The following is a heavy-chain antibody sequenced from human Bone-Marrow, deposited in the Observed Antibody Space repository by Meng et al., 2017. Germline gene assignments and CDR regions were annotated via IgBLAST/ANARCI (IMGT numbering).Heavy chain of an antibody. CDR2: ISSSGSTV. J-gene: IGHJ4*02. Sequence: GESLKISCAASGFTFSDYYMSWIRQAPGKGLEWVSYISSSGSTVYYADSVKGRFTISRDNAKNSLYLQMNSLRAEDTAVYYCARDWEWELLGVCFDYWGQGTRVTGSS. V-gene: IGHV3-11*01. CDR1: GFTFSDYY. D-gene: IGHD1-26*01. CDR3: ARDWEWELLGVCFDY.